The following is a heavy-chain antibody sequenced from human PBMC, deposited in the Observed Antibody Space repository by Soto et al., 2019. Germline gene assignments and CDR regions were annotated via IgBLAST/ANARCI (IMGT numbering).Heavy chain of an antibody. CDR2: ISTFTGKT. CDR1: RFPLTGHG. V-gene: IGHV1-18*01. D-gene: IGHD1-26*01. J-gene: IGHJ3*01. CDR3: ARLLTEGATFREDAFDL. Sequence: QVQLVQSGGDVKTPGASVKVSCRTFRFPLTGHGFAWVRQALGQGLDWMGGISTFTGKTDYAQKFEGRVTMSADTLTSPVHMGLRSLRSDHTAVYYCARLLTEGATFREDAFDLWGQGTKVTVSS.